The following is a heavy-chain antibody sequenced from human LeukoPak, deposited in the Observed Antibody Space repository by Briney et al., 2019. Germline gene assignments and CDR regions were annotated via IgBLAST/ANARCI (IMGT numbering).Heavy chain of an antibody. CDR2: INPNSGGT. CDR3: ARDGLFYASGSYFSSWFDP. D-gene: IGHD3-10*01. Sequence: ASVKVSCKASGYTFIGYYMYWVRQAPGRGLEWMGWINPNSGGTKYAQKFQGRVTMTRDTSISTVYMELSRLRSDDTAVYYCARDGLFYASGSYFSSWFDPWGQGTLVTVSS. CDR1: GYTFIGYY. J-gene: IGHJ5*02. V-gene: IGHV1-2*02.